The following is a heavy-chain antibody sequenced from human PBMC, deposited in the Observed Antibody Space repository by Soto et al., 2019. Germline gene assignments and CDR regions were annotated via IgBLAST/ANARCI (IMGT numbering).Heavy chain of an antibody. D-gene: IGHD2-15*01. CDR1: GGTFSSYA. J-gene: IGHJ4*02. CDR3: ARRGYCSGGSCYSFDY. Sequence: QVPLVQSGAEVKKPGSSVKVSCKASGGTFSSYAISWVRQAPGQGLEWMGGIIPIFGTANYAQKFQGRVTITADESTSTAYMELSSLRSEDTAVYYCARRGYCSGGSCYSFDYWGQGTLVTVSS. V-gene: IGHV1-69*01. CDR2: IIPIFGTA.